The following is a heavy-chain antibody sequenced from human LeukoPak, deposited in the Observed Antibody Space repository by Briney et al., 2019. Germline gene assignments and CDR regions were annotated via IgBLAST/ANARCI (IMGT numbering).Heavy chain of an antibody. CDR2: INHSGST. V-gene: IGHV4-34*01. CDR3: ASLALHHSSSPTDQNWFDP. CDR1: GGSFSGYY. J-gene: IGHJ5*02. D-gene: IGHD6-6*01. Sequence: SETLSLTCAVYGGSFSGYYWSWIRQPPGKGLEWIGEINHSGSTNYNPSLKSRVTISVDTSKNQFSLKLSSVTAADTAVYYCASLALHHSSSPTDQNWFDPWGQGTLVTVSS.